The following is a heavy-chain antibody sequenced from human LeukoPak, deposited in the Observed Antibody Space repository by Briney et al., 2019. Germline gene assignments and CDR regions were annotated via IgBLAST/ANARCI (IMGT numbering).Heavy chain of an antibody. CDR1: GFPFSSFA. V-gene: IGHV3-23*01. Sequence: GGSLRLSCTASGFPFSSFAMSWVRQAPGKGLEWVSAISGSGVDTYYAESVRGRFTISRDNYRDKLYLQTNSLRAEDTAVYYCAKEDSSSYGSGSYYNDDHWGQGTLVSVSS. CDR3: AKEDSSSYGSGSYYNDDH. D-gene: IGHD3-10*01. CDR2: ISGSGVDT. J-gene: IGHJ4*02.